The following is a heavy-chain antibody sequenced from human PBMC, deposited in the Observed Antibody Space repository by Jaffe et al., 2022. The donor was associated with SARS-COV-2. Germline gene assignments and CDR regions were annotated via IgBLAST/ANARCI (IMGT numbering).Heavy chain of an antibody. D-gene: IGHD7-27*01. CDR2: ISYSGNT. CDR1: GASFSGYF. Sequence: QVQLQESGPGLVKPSETLSLTCTVSGASFSGYFWSWIRQPPGKGLEWIGFISYSGNTNYNPSLKSRVTIALDTSKNQFSLKLSSVTAADTAVYYCARYPWGHGMDVWGQGTTVTVSS. J-gene: IGHJ6*02. CDR3: ARYPWGHGMDV. V-gene: IGHV4-59*01.